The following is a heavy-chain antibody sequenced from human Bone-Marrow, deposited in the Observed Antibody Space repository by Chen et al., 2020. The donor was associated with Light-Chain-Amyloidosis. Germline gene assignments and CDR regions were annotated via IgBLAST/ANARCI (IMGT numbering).Heavy chain of an antibody. CDR2: IYHSGST. Sequence: QVQLQESGPGLVKPSETLSLTCAASGYSISSGYYWGWIRQPPGKGLEWIGSIYHSGSTYYNPSLKTGVPISVDTSKNQFSLKLCCVTAADTAVYCCARDLNWGWTCGAFDIWGQGTMVTVAS. CDR1: GYSISSGYY. D-gene: IGHD7-27*01. CDR3: ARDLNWGWTCGAFDI. J-gene: IGHJ3*02. V-gene: IGHV4-38-2*02.